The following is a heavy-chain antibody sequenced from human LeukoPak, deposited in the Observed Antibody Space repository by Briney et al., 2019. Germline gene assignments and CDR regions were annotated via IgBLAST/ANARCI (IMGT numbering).Heavy chain of an antibody. CDR3: AALRRGKYGMDV. CDR1: GFTLSSYS. D-gene: IGHD3-16*01. Sequence: PGGSLRLSCAASGFTLSSYSMNWVRQAPGKGLEWVSSISSSSSYIYYADSVKGRFTISRDNAKNSLYLQMNSLRAEDTAVYYCAALRRGKYGMDVWGQGTTVTVSS. J-gene: IGHJ6*02. V-gene: IGHV3-21*04. CDR2: ISSSSSYI.